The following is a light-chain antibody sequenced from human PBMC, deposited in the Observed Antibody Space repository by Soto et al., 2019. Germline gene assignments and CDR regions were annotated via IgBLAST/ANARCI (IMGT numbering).Light chain of an antibody. Sequence: QSALTQPRSVSGSPGQSVTISCTGTSSDVGAYNYVSWYQQHPGKAPKLMIYDVSKRPSGVPDRFSGSKSGNTASLTISGLQAEDEADYYCCSYAGSYTYVFGTGPKLTDL. CDR1: SSDVGAYNY. CDR3: CSYAGSYTYV. CDR2: DVS. J-gene: IGLJ1*01. V-gene: IGLV2-11*01.